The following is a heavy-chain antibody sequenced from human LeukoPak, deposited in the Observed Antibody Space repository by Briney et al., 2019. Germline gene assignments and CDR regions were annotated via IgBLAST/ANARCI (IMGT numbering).Heavy chain of an antibody. CDR1: GFTFSSYS. J-gene: IGHJ6*04. Sequence: GGSLRLSCAASGFTFSSYSMNWVRQAPGKGLEWVSPISSSSSYIYYADSVKGRFTISRDNAKNSLYLQMNSLRAEDTAVYYWGRELLWLGEDYSGMDVWGKGTTVTVSS. V-gene: IGHV3-21*01. CDR2: ISSSSSYI. D-gene: IGHD3-10*01. CDR3: GRELLWLGEDYSGMDV.